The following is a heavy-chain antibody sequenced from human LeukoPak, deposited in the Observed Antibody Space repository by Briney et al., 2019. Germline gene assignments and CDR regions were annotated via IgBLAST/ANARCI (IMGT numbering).Heavy chain of an antibody. CDR1: GFTFSSYV. Sequence: GGSLRLSCAASGFTFSSYVMSWVRQTPGKGLEWVSTISAGDDSTYYADSVKGRFTISRDNSKNTLYLQMNSLRAGDTGIYYCAKVFFPPPYYFNFWGQGTLVTVSS. CDR2: ISAGDDST. D-gene: IGHD2-21*01. CDR3: AKVFFPPPYYFNF. J-gene: IGHJ4*02. V-gene: IGHV3-23*01.